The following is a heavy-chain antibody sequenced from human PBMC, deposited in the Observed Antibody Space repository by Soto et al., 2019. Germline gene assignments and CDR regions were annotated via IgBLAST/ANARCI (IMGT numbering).Heavy chain of an antibody. J-gene: IGHJ6*03. CDR3: ARVYDFWGGYHPPYYMDV. Sequence: GGSLRLSCAASGFTFSSYWMSWVRQAPGKGLEWVANIKQDGSEKYYVDSVKGRFTISRDNAKNSLYLQMNSLRAEDTAVYYCARVYDFWGGYHPPYYMDVWGKGTTVTVSS. D-gene: IGHD3-3*01. CDR2: IKQDGSEK. CDR1: GFTFSSYW. V-gene: IGHV3-7*01.